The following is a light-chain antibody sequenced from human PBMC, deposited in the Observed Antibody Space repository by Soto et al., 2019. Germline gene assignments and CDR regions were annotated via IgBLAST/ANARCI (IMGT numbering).Light chain of an antibody. CDR3: PQYNNWLAIT. J-gene: IGKJ5*01. Sequence: EIIVTKTPATLSVAHGERATLSCRASQSVGSKLAWYQQKPGQAPRLLIYGASTRATGIPARFSGSGSGTDFTLTISRLEPEDFAVYYCPQYNNWLAITFAQGTRLEIK. V-gene: IGKV3-15*01. CDR2: GAS. CDR1: QSVGSK.